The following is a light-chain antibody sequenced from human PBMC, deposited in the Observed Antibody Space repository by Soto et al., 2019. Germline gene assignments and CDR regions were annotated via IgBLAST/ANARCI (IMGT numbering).Light chain of an antibody. J-gene: IGKJ2*01. CDR1: QSIRSW. V-gene: IGKV1-5*01. CDR2: AGS. CDR3: QHYSAYPYA. Sequence: DIQMTQFPSTLSASVGDRVTITCRASQSIRSWLAWYKQKPGKAPKLLLYAGSSLQSGVPSGFRGSGSGTEFNLSINRLMPDDFAPYYCQHYSAYPYAFVQGTKVETK.